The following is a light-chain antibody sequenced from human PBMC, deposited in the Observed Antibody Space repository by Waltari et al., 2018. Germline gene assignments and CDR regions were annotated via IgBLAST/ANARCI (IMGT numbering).Light chain of an antibody. CDR1: QSVLYSSNNKNY. CDR3: QQSYSAPRT. Sequence: DIVMTQSPDSLAVSLGERATINCKSGQSVLYSSNNKNYLAWYQQKPGQPPKLLIYWASTRESGVPDRFSGSGSGTDFTLTISSLHPEDFATYYCQQSYSAPRTFGQGTKLEIK. J-gene: IGKJ2*01. CDR2: WAS. V-gene: IGKV4-1*01.